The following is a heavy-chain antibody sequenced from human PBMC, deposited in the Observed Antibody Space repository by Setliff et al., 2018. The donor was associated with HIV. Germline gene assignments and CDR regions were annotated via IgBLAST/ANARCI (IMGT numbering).Heavy chain of an antibody. CDR1: GDSTSSSSSY. CDR3: ARTRGYTYGYIDS. V-gene: IGHV4-39*01. Sequence: PSETLSLTCTVSGDSTSSSSSYWGWIRQPPGKGLEWIGSIYYSGSTYYNPSLKSRVTISVDTSKNQFSLKLNSVTAADTAVYYCARTRGYTYGYIDSWAQGTPVTVSS. J-gene: IGHJ4*02. CDR2: IYYSGST. D-gene: IGHD5-18*01.